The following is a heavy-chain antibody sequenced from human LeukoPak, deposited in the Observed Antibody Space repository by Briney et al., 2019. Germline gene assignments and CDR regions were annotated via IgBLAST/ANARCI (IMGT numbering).Heavy chain of an antibody. CDR2: FHTRGST. CDR1: RGSISSGNYY. V-gene: IGHV4-61*02. J-gene: IGHJ4*02. D-gene: IGHD6-6*01. CDR3: ARDLGIAARPDY. Sequence: SQTLSLTCTVSRGSISSGNYYWSWIRQPAGKGLEWIGRFHTRGSTNYNPSLKSRVIISVDTSKNQFSLKLNSVTAADTAVYYCARDLGIAARPDYWGQGTLVAVSS.